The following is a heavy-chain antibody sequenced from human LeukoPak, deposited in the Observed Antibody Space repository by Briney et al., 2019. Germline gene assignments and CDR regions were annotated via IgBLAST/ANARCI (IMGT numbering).Heavy chain of an antibody. Sequence: GESLKISCKGSGYTFTSYWIGWVRQMPGKGLEWMGIIYPADSDTRYNPSFQGQVTISADKSISTAYLQWSSRKASDTAMYYCARRPGEYQPLPFDYWGQGTLVTVSS. CDR3: ARRPGEYQPLPFDY. J-gene: IGHJ4*02. D-gene: IGHD2-2*01. V-gene: IGHV5-51*01. CDR2: IYPADSDT. CDR1: GYTFTSYW.